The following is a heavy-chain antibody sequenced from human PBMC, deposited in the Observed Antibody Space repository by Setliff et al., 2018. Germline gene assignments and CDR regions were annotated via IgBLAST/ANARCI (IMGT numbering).Heavy chain of an antibody. J-gene: IGHJ5*02. CDR3: ARDVFDFRTGQAGP. D-gene: IGHD3-3*01. V-gene: IGHV3-7*01. Sequence: GSLRLSCTASGLSYINDWVSWVRQAPGKGLEWLASINPHGSEKYYADSVKGRFTISRDNAKNSLYLQMNSLRVEDTAVYYCARDVFDFRTGQAGPWGQGTPVTVSS. CDR2: INPHGSEK. CDR1: GLSYINDW.